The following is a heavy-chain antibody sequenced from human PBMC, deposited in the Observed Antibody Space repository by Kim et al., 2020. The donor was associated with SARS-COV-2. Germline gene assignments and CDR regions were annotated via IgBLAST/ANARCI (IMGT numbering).Heavy chain of an antibody. Sequence: GGSLRLSCTASGFTFGDYAMSWVRQAPGKGLEWVGFIRSKAYGGTTEYAASVKGRFTISRDDSKSIAYLQMNSLKTEDTAVYYCTRTPRILGLVYGMDVWGQGTTVTVSS. V-gene: IGHV3-49*04. CDR3: TRTPRILGLVYGMDV. CDR1: GFTFGDYA. CDR2: IRSKAYGGTT. J-gene: IGHJ6*02. D-gene: IGHD2-15*01.